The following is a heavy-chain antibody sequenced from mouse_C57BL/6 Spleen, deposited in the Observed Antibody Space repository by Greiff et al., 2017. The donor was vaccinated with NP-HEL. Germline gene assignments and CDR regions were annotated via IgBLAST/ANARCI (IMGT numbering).Heavy chain of an antibody. CDR1: GYTFTDYN. J-gene: IGHJ3*01. CDR2: INPNNGGT. D-gene: IGHD2-4*01. V-gene: IGHV1-18*01. Sequence: EVQLQQSGPELVKPGASVKIPCKASGYTFTDYNMDWVKQSHGKSLEWIGDINPNNGGTIYNQKFKGKATLTVDKSSSTAYMELRSLTSEDTAVYYCARASIYYDYDAWFAYWGQGTLVTVSA. CDR3: ARASIYYDYDAWFAY.